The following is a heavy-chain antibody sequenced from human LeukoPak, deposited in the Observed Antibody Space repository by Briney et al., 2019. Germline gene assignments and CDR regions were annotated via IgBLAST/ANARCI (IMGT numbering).Heavy chain of an antibody. CDR2: IYYSGST. D-gene: IGHD6-13*01. V-gene: IGHV4-59*01. CDR3: ARDPGIAVAGHYYYYGMDV. Sequence: SETLSLTCTVSGGSISSYYWSWIRQPPGKGLEWIGYIYYSGSTNYNPSLKSRVTISVDTSKNQFSLKLSSVTAADTAVYYCARDPGIAVAGHYYYYGMDVWGQGTTVTVSS. CDR1: GGSISSYY. J-gene: IGHJ6*02.